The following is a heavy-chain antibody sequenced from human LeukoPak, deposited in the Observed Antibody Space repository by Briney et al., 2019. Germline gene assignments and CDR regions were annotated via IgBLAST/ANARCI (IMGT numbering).Heavy chain of an antibody. CDR2: IYYSGSP. CDR3: ATTSSCSGGSCYSFGY. D-gene: IGHD2-15*01. Sequence: NPSETLSLTCTVSGGSISSSSYYWGWIRQPPGKGLEWIGSIYYSGSPNYNPSLRSRVAISLDTSKSQFSLKLPSVTAADTAVYYCATTSSCSGGSCYSFGYWGQGTLVTVSS. V-gene: IGHV4-39*07. J-gene: IGHJ4*02. CDR1: GGSISSSSYY.